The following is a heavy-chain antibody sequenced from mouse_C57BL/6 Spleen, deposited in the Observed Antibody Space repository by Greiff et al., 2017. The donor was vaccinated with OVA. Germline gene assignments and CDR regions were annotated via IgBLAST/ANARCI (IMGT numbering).Heavy chain of an antibody. CDR3: ARGEAQAFAY. Sequence: VKLQQSGAELARPGASVKMSCKASGYTFTSYTMHWVKQRPGQGLEWIGYINPSSGYTKYNQKFKDKATLTADKSSSTAYMQLSSLTSEDSAVYYCARGEAQAFAYWGQGTLVTVSA. V-gene: IGHV1-4*01. CDR1: GYTFTSYT. CDR2: INPSSGYT. J-gene: IGHJ3*01. D-gene: IGHD3-2*02.